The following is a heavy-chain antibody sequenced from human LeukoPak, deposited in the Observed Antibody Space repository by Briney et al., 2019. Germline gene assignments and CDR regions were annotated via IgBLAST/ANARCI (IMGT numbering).Heavy chain of an antibody. CDR1: GFSFSNYA. Sequence: HAGGSLSLSCAASGFSFSNYAMTWVRQAPGKGLEWVSVISAGGGSTYYADSVKDRFTISRDNSKNTLYLQMNSLRAEDTAVYYCAKDLAFTAGKEYWGQGTLVTVSS. V-gene: IGHV3-23*01. CDR2: ISAGGGST. J-gene: IGHJ4*02. CDR3: AKDLAFTAGKEY. D-gene: IGHD2-15*01.